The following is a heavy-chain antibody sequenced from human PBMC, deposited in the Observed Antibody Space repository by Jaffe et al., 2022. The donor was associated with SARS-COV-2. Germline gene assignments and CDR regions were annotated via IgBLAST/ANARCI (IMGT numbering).Heavy chain of an antibody. J-gene: IGHJ5*02. CDR1: GFTFSSYS. CDR2: ISSSSSYI. CDR3: ARDRRWGIVEDWFDP. Sequence: EVQLVESGGGLVKPGGSLRLSCAASGFTFSSYSMNWVRQAPGKGLEWVSSISSSSSYIYYADSVKGRFTISRDNAKNSLYLQMNSLRAEDTAVYYCARDRRWGIVEDWFDPWGQGTLVTVSS. D-gene: IGHD2-21*01. V-gene: IGHV3-21*01.